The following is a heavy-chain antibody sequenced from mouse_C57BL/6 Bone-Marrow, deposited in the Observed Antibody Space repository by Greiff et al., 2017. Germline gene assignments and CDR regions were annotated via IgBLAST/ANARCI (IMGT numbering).Heavy chain of an antibody. CDR2: ISSGGGYI. D-gene: IGHD2-5*01. CDR3: TREGNSNPYAMDY. Sequence: EVMLVESGEGLVKPGGSLKLSCAASGFTFSSYAMSWVRQTPEKRLEWVAYISSGGGYIYYADTVKGRFTISRDIARSTLYLQMSSVKSEDTAMYYCTREGNSNPYAMDYWGQGTSVTVSS. CDR1: GFTFSSYA. J-gene: IGHJ4*01. V-gene: IGHV5-9-1*02.